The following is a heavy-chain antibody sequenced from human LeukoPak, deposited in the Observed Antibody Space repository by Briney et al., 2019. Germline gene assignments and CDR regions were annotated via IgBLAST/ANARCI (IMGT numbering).Heavy chain of an antibody. CDR1: GFTFNSYW. V-gene: IGHV3-15*01. J-gene: IGHJ4*02. CDR2: IKSKTDGGTT. Sequence: GGSLRLSCAASGFTFNSYWMSWVRQAPGKGLEWVGRIKSKTDGGTTDYAAPVKGRFTISRDDSKNTLYLQMNSLKTEDTAVYYCTTDPLKYDSSDFYHYWGQGTLVTVSS. D-gene: IGHD3-22*01. CDR3: TTDPLKYDSSDFYHY.